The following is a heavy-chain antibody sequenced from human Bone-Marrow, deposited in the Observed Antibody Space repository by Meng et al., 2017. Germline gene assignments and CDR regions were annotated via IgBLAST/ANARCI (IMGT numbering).Heavy chain of an antibody. V-gene: IGHV3-30*04. D-gene: IGHD4-17*01. CDR1: GFTFSSYA. CDR2: ISYDGSNK. J-gene: IGHJ4*02. Sequence: GGSLRLSCAASGFTFSSYAMHWVRQAPGKGLEWVAVISYDGSNKYYADSVKGRFTISRDNSKNTLYLQMNSLRAEETAVYYCARVGVAVTTISKLDYWGQGTLVTVSS. CDR3: ARVGVAVTTISKLDY.